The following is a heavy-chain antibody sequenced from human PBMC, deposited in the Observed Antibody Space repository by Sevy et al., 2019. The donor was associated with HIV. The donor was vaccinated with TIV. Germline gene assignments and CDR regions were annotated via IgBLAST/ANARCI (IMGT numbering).Heavy chain of an antibody. CDR1: GFTFSSSA. V-gene: IGHV3-23*01. Sequence: GGSLRLSCAASGFTFSSSAMSWVRQAPGKGLEWVSVISGSSGSTYFADSVKGRFTISSDNSKNTLYLQMNSLRAEDTAVYYCAQSYYYDSSDYSAIDYWGQGTLVTVSS. CDR3: AQSYYYDSSDYSAIDY. CDR2: ISGSSGST. J-gene: IGHJ4*02. D-gene: IGHD3-22*01.